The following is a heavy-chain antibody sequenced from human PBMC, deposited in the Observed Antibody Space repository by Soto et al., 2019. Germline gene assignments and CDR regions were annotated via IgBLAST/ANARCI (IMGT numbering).Heavy chain of an antibody. CDR2: IYYSGST. Sequence: LETLSLTCTVSGGSISSYYWSWIRQPPGKGLEWIGYIYYSGSTNYNPSLKSRVTISVDTSKNQFSLKLSSVTAADTAVYYCARGGSLFDWSQEFEYWGQGTLVTVS. J-gene: IGHJ4*02. D-gene: IGHD3-9*01. CDR3: ARGGSLFDWSQEFEY. CDR1: GGSISSYY. V-gene: IGHV4-59*01.